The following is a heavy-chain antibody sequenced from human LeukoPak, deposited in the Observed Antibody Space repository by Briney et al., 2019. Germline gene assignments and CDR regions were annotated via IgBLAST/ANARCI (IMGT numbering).Heavy chain of an antibody. CDR2: INPNTGAT. CDR1: GYSFSGYY. V-gene: IGHV1-2*02. CDR3: ARVIPYYGGIFPLDF. D-gene: IGHD4-23*01. J-gene: IGHJ4*02. Sequence: GASVKVSCKASGYSFSGYYIHWVRQAPGQGLEWMGWINPNTGATNSAQKFQDRVTMTRDTSISTAYMEVSRLRSDDTAVYYCARVIPYYGGIFPLDFWGQGTLVTVSS.